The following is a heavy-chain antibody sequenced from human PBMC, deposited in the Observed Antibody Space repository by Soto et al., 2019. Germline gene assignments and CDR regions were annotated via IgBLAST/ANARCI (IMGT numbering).Heavy chain of an antibody. CDR2: IYYSGST. J-gene: IGHJ5*02. CDR1: GGSISSGDYY. CDR3: AATTTRNWFDP. Sequence: PSETLSLTCTVSGGSISSGDYYWSWIRQPPGKGLEWIGYIYYSGSTYYNPSLKSRVTISVDTSKNQFSLKLSSVTAADTAVYCCAATTTRNWFDPWGQGTLVTVSS. D-gene: IGHD1-1*01. V-gene: IGHV4-30-4*01.